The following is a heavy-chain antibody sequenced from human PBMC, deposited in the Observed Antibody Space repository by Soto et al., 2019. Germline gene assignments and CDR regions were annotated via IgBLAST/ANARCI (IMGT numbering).Heavy chain of an antibody. CDR1: GYSFTNYW. Sequence: GESLKISCKGSGYSFTNYWISWVRQMPGKGLEWMGRVDPTDSHTNYSPSFQGHVTISADKSISTAYLQWSSLKASDTAMYYCARDYYYGSGSYLTYYTYGMDVWGQGTTVTVYS. CDR3: ARDYYYGSGSYLTYYTYGMDV. D-gene: IGHD3-10*01. CDR2: VDPTDSHT. J-gene: IGHJ6*02. V-gene: IGHV5-10-1*01.